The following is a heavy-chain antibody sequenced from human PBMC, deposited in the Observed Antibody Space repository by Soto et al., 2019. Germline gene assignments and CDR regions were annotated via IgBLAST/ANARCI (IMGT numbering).Heavy chain of an antibody. CDR1: GFTFSSYA. J-gene: IGHJ6*02. CDR2: ISGSGGST. CDR3: AKDLRFLGYDLWSGYSLDSMDV. V-gene: IGHV3-23*01. Sequence: EVQLLESGGGLVQPGGSLRLSCAASGFTFSSYAMSWVRQAPGKGLEWVSAISGSGGSTYYADSVKGRFTISRDNSKNTLYLQMNSLRAEDTAVYYCAKDLRFLGYDLWSGYSLDSMDVWGQGTTVTVSS. D-gene: IGHD3-3*01.